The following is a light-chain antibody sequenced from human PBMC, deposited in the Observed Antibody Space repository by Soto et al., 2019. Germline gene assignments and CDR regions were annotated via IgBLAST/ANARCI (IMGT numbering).Light chain of an antibody. J-gene: IGLJ3*02. V-gene: IGLV2-14*01. CDR3: ASWDDTLSSPV. CDR2: EVS. Sequence: QSALTQPASVSGSPGQSITISCTGTSSDVGGYAYVSWYQQYPGKAPKLVISEVSNRPSGISHRFSGSRSGNTASLTISGLRAQDEASYFCASWDDTLSSPVFGGGTKLTVL. CDR1: SSDVGGYAY.